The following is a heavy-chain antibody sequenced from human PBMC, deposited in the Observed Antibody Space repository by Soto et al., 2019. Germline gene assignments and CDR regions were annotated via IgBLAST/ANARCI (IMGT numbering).Heavy chain of an antibody. D-gene: IGHD3-9*01. CDR2: IWYDGSNK. V-gene: IGHV3-33*01. CDR1: GFTFSSYG. J-gene: IGHJ4*02. CDR3: ARDILTGYYNGEIDY. Sequence: PGGSLRLSCAASGFTFSSYGMHWFLQAPGKGLEWVAVIWYDGSNKYYADSVKGRFTISRDNSKNTLYLQMNSLRAEDTAVYYCARDILTGYYNGEIDYWGQGT.